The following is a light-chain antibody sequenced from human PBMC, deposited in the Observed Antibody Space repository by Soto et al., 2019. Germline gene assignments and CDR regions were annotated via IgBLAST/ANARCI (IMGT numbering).Light chain of an antibody. J-gene: IGKJ1*01. CDR3: QQHSNWPFT. V-gene: IGKV3-11*01. CDR1: QSVSSY. Sequence: EIVLTQSPATLSLSPGERATLSCRASQSVSSYLAWYQQKPGQAPRLLIYDASNRATGIPARFSGSGSGTDFTLTISSLEPEDFAVYYCQQHSNWPFTFGQGTKV. CDR2: DAS.